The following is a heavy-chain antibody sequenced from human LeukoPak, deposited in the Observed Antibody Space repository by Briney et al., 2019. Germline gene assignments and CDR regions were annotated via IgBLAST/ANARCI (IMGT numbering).Heavy chain of an antibody. Sequence: GGSLRLSCAASGFTFSSYAMSWVRQAPGKGLEWVSAISGSGGSTYYADSVKGRFTISRDNSKNTLYLQMNSLRAEDTAVYYCAKGGIVGATTGGDIDYWGQGTLVTVSS. CDR2: ISGSGGST. D-gene: IGHD1-26*01. CDR1: GFTFSSYA. J-gene: IGHJ4*02. CDR3: AKGGIVGATTGGDIDY. V-gene: IGHV3-23*01.